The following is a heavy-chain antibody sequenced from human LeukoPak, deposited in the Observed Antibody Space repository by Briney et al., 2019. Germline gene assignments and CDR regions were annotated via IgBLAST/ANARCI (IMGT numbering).Heavy chain of an antibody. CDR3: ARVSVHGYSDY. J-gene: IGHJ4*02. D-gene: IGHD2-8*01. Sequence: PSETLSLTCSVSGGSINNYYWNWIRQPPGKGLEWIGYIFYTGSTKYNPSLKSRVTISVDTSKNQFSLKLSSVTAADTAVYYCARVSVHGYSDYWGQGTLVTVSS. CDR2: IFYTGST. CDR1: GGSINNYY. V-gene: IGHV4-59*01.